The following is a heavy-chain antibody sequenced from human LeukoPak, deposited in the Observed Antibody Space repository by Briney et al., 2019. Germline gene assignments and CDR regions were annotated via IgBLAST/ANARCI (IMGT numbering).Heavy chain of an antibody. CDR2: ISGGGGST. Sequence: GGSLRLSCAASGFTFSSYAMSWVRQAPGKGLEWVSGISGGGGSTYYADSVKGRFTISRDNSKNTLYLQMNSLRAEDAAVYYCAKDLTTARIYYFDYWGQGTLVTVSS. D-gene: IGHD4/OR15-4a*01. J-gene: IGHJ4*02. CDR1: GFTFSSYA. V-gene: IGHV3-23*01. CDR3: AKDLTTARIYYFDY.